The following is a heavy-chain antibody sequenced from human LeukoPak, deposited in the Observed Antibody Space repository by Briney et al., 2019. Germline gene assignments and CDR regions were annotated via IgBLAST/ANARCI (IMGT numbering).Heavy chain of an antibody. CDR1: GFTFSSSA. Sequence: GGSLRLSCAASGFTFSSSAMSWVRQAPGKGLEWVSAISNNGGYTYYADSVQGRFTISRDNSKSTLCLQMNSLRAEDTAVYYCAKQLGYCSDGSCYLPYWGQGTLVAVSS. D-gene: IGHD2-15*01. V-gene: IGHV3-23*01. CDR2: ISNNGGYT. CDR3: AKQLGYCSDGSCYLPY. J-gene: IGHJ4*02.